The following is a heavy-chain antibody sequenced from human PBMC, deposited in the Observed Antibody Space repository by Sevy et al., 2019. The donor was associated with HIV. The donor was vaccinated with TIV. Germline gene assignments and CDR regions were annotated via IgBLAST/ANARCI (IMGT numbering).Heavy chain of an antibody. CDR2: ISSNGRNK. D-gene: IGHD3-22*01. J-gene: IGHJ4*02. V-gene: IGHV3-30*04. CDR1: GVSFKTDA. CDR3: ARGQYFESSGYPWYFDF. Sequence: GGSLRLSCTASGVSFKTDAIHWVRQAPGKGLEWVAVISSNGRNKDYADSAKGRFTISRDNSKNTVYLQMNSLRPEDKSFYYCARGQYFESSGYPWYFDFWGQGTMVTVSS.